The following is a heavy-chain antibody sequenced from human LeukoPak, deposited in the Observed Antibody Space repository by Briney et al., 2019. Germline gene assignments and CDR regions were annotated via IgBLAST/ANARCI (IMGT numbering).Heavy chain of an antibody. CDR2: ISSSSSYI. J-gene: IGHJ3*02. D-gene: IGHD4-23*01. CDR3: ARFGPNGGKPQMLFDI. Sequence: PGGSLRLSCAASGFTFSSYSMNWVRQAPGKGLEWVSSISSSSSYIYYADSVKGRFTISRDNAKNSLYLQMNSLRAEDTAVYYCARFGPNGGKPQMLFDIWGQGTMVTVSS. CDR1: GFTFSSYS. V-gene: IGHV3-21*01.